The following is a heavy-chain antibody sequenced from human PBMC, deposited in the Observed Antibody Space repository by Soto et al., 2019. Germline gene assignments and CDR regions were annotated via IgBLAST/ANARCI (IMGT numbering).Heavy chain of an antibody. J-gene: IGHJ6*02. V-gene: IGHV1-2*02. Sequence: ASVKVSCKASGYTFTAYYVHWVRQAPGQGLEWMGWINPNSGVTSYAQEFRDRVTMTRDTSITTAYMELDRLKSDDTAVYYCARGIRYYYGMDVWGQGTTVTVSS. CDR2: INPNSGVT. CDR3: ARGIRYYYGMDV. D-gene: IGHD1-20*01. CDR1: GYTFTAYY.